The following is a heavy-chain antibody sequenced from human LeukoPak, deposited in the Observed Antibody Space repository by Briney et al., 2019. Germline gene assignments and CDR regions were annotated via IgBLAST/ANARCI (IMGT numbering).Heavy chain of an antibody. CDR2: INASGGST. CDR3: ARAILYCSGGSCYTFDP. CDR1: GFIFSNYA. J-gene: IGHJ5*02. D-gene: IGHD2-15*01. V-gene: IGHV3-23*01. Sequence: GGSLRLSCAASGFIFSNYALSWVRQAPGRGLEWVSGINASGGSTFYAGSVKGRFTISRDNSKNTLYLQMNSLTAEDTALYYCARAILYCSGGSCYTFDPWGQGTLVTVSS.